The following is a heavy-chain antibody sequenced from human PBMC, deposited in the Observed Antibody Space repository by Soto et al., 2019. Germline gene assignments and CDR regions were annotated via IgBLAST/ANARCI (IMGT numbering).Heavy chain of an antibody. V-gene: IGHV3-23*01. J-gene: IGHJ4*02. D-gene: IGHD1-7*01. CDR1: GFTFSSYG. Sequence: EVQLLESGGGLVQPGGSLRLSCAASGFTFSSYGMTWVRQAPGKGLEWVSFSSATGAGTYYADSVKGRFTISRDNSKNPLYLLMTSLRADDTAVYYCAKDRRAGGNYGFYSDFWGQGALVIVSS. CDR3: AKDRRAGGNYGFYSDF. CDR2: SSATGAGT.